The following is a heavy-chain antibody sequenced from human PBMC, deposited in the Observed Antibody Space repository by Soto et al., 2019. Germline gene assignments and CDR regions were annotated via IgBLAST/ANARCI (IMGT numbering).Heavy chain of an antibody. CDR2: IYYSGST. D-gene: IGHD1-26*01. CDR1: GGSISSYY. CDR3: ARVGGSYKEPWFDP. V-gene: IGHV4-59*01. J-gene: IGHJ5*02. Sequence: SETLSLTCTVSGGSISSYYWSWIRQPPGEGLEWIGYIYYSGSTNYNPSLKSRVAISVDTSKNQFSLKLSSVTAADTAVYYCARVGGSYKEPWFDPWGQGTLVTVSS.